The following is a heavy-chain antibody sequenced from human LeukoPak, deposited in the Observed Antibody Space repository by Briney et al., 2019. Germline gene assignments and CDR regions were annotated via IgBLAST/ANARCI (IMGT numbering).Heavy chain of an antibody. D-gene: IGHD3-9*01. CDR1: GGSISSSSYY. V-gene: IGHV4-39*07. CDR2: IYYSGST. CDR3: ARDPNYDILTGYFGWFDP. J-gene: IGHJ5*02. Sequence: SSETLSLTCTVSGGSISSSSYYWGWIRQPPGKGLEWIGSIYYSGSTYYNPSLKSRVTISVDTSKNQFSLKLSSVTAADTAVYYCARDPNYDILTGYFGWFDPWGQGTLVTVSS.